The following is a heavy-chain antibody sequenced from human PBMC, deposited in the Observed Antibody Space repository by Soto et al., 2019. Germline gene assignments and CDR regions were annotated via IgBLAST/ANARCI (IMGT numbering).Heavy chain of an antibody. J-gene: IGHJ4*02. V-gene: IGHV4-39*01. CDR3: ASMVDTAMVTGPYYFDY. CDR2: IYYSGST. D-gene: IGHD5-18*01. CDR1: GGSISSSSYY. Sequence: SETLSLTCTVSGGSISSSSYYWGWIRQPPGKGLEWFGSIYYSGSTYYNPSLKSRVTISVDTSKNQFSLKLSSVTAADTSVYYCASMVDTAMVTGPYYFDYWGQGTLVTVSS.